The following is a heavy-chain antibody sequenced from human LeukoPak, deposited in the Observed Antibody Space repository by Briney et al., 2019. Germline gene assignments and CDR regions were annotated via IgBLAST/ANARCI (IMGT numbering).Heavy chain of an antibody. J-gene: IGHJ4*02. CDR1: GYTFTSYY. CDR2: INPSGGST. V-gene: IGHV1-46*01. Sequence: ASVKVSCKASGYTFTSYYMHWVRQAPGQGLEWMGIINPSGGSTSYAQKFQGRVTMTRDTSTSAVYMEVSSLRSEDTAVYYCARGGSLAVAPRQYYFDYWGQGTLVTVSS. D-gene: IGHD6-19*01. CDR3: ARGGSLAVAPRQYYFDY.